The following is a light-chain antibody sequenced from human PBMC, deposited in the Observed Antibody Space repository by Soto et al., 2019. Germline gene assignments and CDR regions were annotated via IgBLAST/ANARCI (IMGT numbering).Light chain of an antibody. CDR1: SSNIGSNP. J-gene: IGLJ1*01. CDR2: SHN. V-gene: IGLV1-44*01. CDR3: GAWDDRLNDYV. Sequence: QSVLTQPPSASGTPGQRVTISCSGISSNIGSNPVNWFQQLPGSAPKLLIYSHNQRPSGVPDRFSGSKSGTSASLAISGLQSEDEAAYYWGAWDDRLNDYVFGTGTKLTVL.